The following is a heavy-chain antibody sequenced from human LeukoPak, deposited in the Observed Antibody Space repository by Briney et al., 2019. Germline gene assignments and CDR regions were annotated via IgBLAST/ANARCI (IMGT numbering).Heavy chain of an antibody. CDR2: ISGSGGST. V-gene: IGHV3-23*01. CDR3: ARDRDPGDLTY. D-gene: IGHD7-27*01. J-gene: IGHJ4*02. Sequence: GGSLRLSCAASGFTFSSYAMSWVRQAPGKGLEWVSAISGSGGSTYYADSVKGRFTISRDNSKNTLYLQMNSLRAEDTAVYYCARDRDPGDLTYWGQGTLVTVSS. CDR1: GFTFSSYA.